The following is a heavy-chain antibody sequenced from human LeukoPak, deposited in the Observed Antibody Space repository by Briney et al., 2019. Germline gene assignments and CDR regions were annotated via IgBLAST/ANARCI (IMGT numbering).Heavy chain of an antibody. CDR2: INWNGGST. Sequence: RPGGSLRLSCAASGFTFDDYGMSWVRQAPGKGLEWVSGINWNGGSTGYADSVKGRFTISRDNAKNSLYLQMNSLRAEDTALYYCARIGYSYGYGLDYYYYMDVWGKGTTVTVSS. D-gene: IGHD5-18*01. V-gene: IGHV3-20*04. CDR1: GFTFDDYG. CDR3: ARIGYSYGYGLDYYYYMDV. J-gene: IGHJ6*03.